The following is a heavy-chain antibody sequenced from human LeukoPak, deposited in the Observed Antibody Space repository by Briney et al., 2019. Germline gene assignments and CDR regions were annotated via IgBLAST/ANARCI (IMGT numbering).Heavy chain of an antibody. D-gene: IGHD1-26*01. CDR2: ITGSSGST. CDR1: GFTFSNYA. CDR3: AKGWSGRVGALFDY. Sequence: GGALRLSCAASGFTFSNYAMSWVRQAPGKGLEWASPGNRLERESAITGSSGSTFYADTVKGRFTISRDNSKNTLYLQMNSLRAEDTAVYYCAKGWSGRVGALFDYWGQGTLVTVSS. V-gene: IGHV3-23*01. J-gene: IGHJ4*02.